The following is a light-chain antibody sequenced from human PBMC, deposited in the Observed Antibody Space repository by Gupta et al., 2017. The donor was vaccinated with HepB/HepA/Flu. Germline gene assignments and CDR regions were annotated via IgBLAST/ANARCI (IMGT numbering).Light chain of an antibody. CDR1: KLGDKF. Sequence: SYDLTQPPSVSVSPGQTASIACSGDKLGDKFTCWYQQKPGQSPVLVIYQDYKRPSGIPERFSGSNSGNTATLTISGTQTMDEADYYCQAWDSTTGVFGTGTKVTVL. CDR2: QDY. J-gene: IGLJ1*01. V-gene: IGLV3-1*01. CDR3: QAWDSTTGV.